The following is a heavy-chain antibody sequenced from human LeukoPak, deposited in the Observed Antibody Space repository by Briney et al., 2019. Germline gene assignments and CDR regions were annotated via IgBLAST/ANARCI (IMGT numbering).Heavy chain of an antibody. J-gene: IGHJ6*02. D-gene: IGHD6-13*01. Sequence: GGSLRPSCAASGFTVSSNYMSWVRQAPGKGLEWVSVIYSGGSTYYADSVKGRFTISRDNSKNTLYLQMNSLRAEDTAVYYCARDYSSSWYAGYYYYGMDVWGQGTTVTVSS. CDR1: GFTVSSNY. V-gene: IGHV3-53*01. CDR3: ARDYSSSWYAGYYYYGMDV. CDR2: IYSGGST.